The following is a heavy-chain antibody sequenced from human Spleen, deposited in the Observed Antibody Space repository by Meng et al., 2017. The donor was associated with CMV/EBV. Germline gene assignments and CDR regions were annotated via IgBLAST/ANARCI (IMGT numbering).Heavy chain of an antibody. CDR2: INPNSGGT. D-gene: IGHD6-19*01. J-gene: IGHJ5*02. Sequence: ASVKVSCKASAYTFTGYYMHWVRQAPGQGLEWMGWINPNSGGTNYAQKFQGRVTMTRDTSISTAYMELSRLRSDDTAVYYCARDSGIAVAGWFDPWGQGTLVTVSS. CDR3: ARDSGIAVAGWFDP. V-gene: IGHV1-2*02. CDR1: AYTFTGYY.